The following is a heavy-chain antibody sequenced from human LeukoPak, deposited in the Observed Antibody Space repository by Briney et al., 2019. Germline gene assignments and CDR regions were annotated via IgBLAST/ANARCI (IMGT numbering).Heavy chain of an antibody. J-gene: IGHJ4*02. CDR2: ISSSGSTI. CDR3: ARDALSRVGYFDY. D-gene: IGHD3-16*01. Sequence: GGSLRLSCAASGFTFSDYYMNWVRQAPGKGLEWVSYISSSGSTIYYADSVKGRFTISRDNAKNSLYLQMNSLRAEDTAVYYCARDALSRVGYFDYWGQGTLVTVSS. CDR1: GFTFSDYY. V-gene: IGHV3-11*04.